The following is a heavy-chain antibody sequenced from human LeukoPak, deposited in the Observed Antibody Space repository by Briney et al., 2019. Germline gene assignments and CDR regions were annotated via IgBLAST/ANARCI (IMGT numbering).Heavy chain of an antibody. CDR2: IKQDGSEK. CDR3: ARDHFGDYEHSFDY. D-gene: IGHD4-17*01. V-gene: IGHV3-7*01. J-gene: IGHJ4*02. Sequence: GGSLRLSCAASGFTFSSYWMSWVRQAPGKGLERVANIKQDGSEKYYVDSVKGRFTISRDNAKNSLYLQMNSLRAEDTAVYYCARDHFGDYEHSFDYWGQGTLVTVSS. CDR1: GFTFSSYW.